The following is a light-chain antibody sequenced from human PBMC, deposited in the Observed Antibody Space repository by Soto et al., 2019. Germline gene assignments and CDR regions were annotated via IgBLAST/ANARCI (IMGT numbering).Light chain of an antibody. J-gene: IGLJ1*01. CDR3: LLSYNGRLYV. CDR2: DTD. V-gene: IGLV7-46*01. Sequence: QTVVTQEPSLTVSPGGTVTDTCGSSTGPVTNGHYPYWFQQKPGQAPRTLIYDTDSKHSWTPARFSGSLLGDKAALTLSGAQPEDEADYYCLLSYNGRLYVFGPGTKVTVL. CDR1: TGPVTNGHY.